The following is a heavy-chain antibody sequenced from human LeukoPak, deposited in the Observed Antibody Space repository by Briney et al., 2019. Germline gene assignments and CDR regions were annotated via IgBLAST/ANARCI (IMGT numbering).Heavy chain of an antibody. CDR2: IIPIFGTV. Sequence: SVKVSCKASGGTFSSYAISWVRQAPGQGLEWMGGIIPIFGTVNYAQKFQGRVTITADESTSTAYMELSSLRSEDTAVYYCARLGDYYDSSGYYGYVDYWGQGTLVTVSS. V-gene: IGHV1-69*13. CDR1: GGTFSSYA. D-gene: IGHD3-22*01. J-gene: IGHJ4*02. CDR3: ARLGDYYDSSGYYGYVDY.